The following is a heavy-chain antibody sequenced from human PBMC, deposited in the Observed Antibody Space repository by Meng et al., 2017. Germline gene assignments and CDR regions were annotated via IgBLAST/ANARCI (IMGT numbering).Heavy chain of an antibody. J-gene: IGHJ5*02. CDR2: LDHSERT. V-gene: IGHV4-34*01. CDR1: GGSYGAYY. D-gene: IGHD2-2*01. Sequence: VRLLHWGRCLVQPPETLSLCYSDDGGSYGAYYWSSIRQPPGKWVEWIGELDHSERTNYNPSIKSRVTISVDTSKNQFCLKMSSDTAANTAVYYCARGRCIEVVPYDMWGWSRSSFDPWGQGTLVTVSS. CDR3: ARGRCIEVVPYDMWGWSRSSFDP.